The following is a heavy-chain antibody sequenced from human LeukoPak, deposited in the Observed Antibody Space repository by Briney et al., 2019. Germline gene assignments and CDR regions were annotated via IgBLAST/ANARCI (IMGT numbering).Heavy chain of an antibody. CDR1: GYTFTSYY. D-gene: IGHD6-6*01. CDR3: ARDRSSSSL. Sequence: GASVKVSCKASGYTFTSYYMHWVRQAPGQGLEWMGWINPNSGGTNYAQKFQGRVTMTTDTSTSTAYMELRSLRSDDTAVYYCARDRSSSSLWGQGTLVTVSS. CDR2: INPNSGGT. J-gene: IGHJ4*02. V-gene: IGHV1-2*02.